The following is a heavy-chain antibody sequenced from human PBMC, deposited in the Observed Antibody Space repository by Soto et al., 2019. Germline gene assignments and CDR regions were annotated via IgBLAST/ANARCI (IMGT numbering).Heavy chain of an antibody. V-gene: IGHV1-3*01. J-gene: IGHJ4*02. CDR2: INAGNGNT. CDR3: ARDTPRVRGVIDY. D-gene: IGHD3-10*01. Sequence: QVQLVQSGAEVKKPGASVKVSCKASGYTFTSYAMHWVRQAPGQRLEWMGWINAGNGNTKYSQKFQGRVTITRDTSASTAYMEVSSLRSEDTAVYDCARDTPRVRGVIDYWGQGTLVTVSS. CDR1: GYTFTSYA.